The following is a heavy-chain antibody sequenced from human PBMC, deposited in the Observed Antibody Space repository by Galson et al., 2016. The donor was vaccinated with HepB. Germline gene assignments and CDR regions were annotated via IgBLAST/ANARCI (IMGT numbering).Heavy chain of an antibody. D-gene: IGHD4-23*01. CDR1: VGSISGRSYF. J-gene: IGHJ4*02. V-gene: IGHV4-39*01. Sequence: SETLSLTCTVSVGSISGRSYFWGWIRQPPGKGLEWIGAIYYNWSTNYSPSLKSRVTISLDTSNNQFSPKLSSVTAADTAVYYCAIYYGGNFGKFDNWGQGTLVTVSS. CDR2: IYYNWST. CDR3: AIYYGGNFGKFDN.